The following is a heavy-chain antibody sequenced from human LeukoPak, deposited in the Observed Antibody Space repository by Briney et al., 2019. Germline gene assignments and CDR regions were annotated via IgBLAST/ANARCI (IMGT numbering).Heavy chain of an antibody. D-gene: IGHD6-6*01. V-gene: IGHV4-30-2*01. CDR3: ARISSVWYFDL. Sequence: PSETLSLTCAVSGGSISSGGYSWSWIRQPPGKGLEWIGEIYHSGSTNYNPSLKSRVTISVDKSKNQFSLKLSSVTAADTAVYYCARISSVWYFDLWGRGTLVTVSS. CDR1: GGSISSGGYS. CDR2: IYHSGST. J-gene: IGHJ2*01.